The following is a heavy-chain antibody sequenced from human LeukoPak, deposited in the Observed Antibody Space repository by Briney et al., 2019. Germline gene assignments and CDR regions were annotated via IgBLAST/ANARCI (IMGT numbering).Heavy chain of an antibody. J-gene: IGHJ4*02. CDR2: ISYDGSNK. CDR1: GFTFSSYA. CDR3: ARALLIAVAGTSLDY. D-gene: IGHD6-19*01. V-gene: IGHV3-30-3*01. Sequence: PGRSLRLSCAASGFTFSSYAMHWVRQAPGKGLEWVAVISYDGSNKYYADSVKGRFTISRDNSKNTLYLQMNSLRAEDTAVYYCARALLIAVAGTSLDYWGQGTLVTVSS.